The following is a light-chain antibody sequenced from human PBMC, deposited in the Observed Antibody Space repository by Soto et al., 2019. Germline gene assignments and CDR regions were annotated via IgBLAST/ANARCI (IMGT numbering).Light chain of an antibody. CDR1: QSILYSSNNKNY. CDR2: WAS. J-gene: IGKJ4*01. CDR3: QQYYSIPLS. V-gene: IGKV4-1*01. Sequence: DIVMTQSPDSLAVSLGERATIHCKSSQSILYSSNNKNYLTWYQQKPGQPPKLLIYWASTRESGVPDRFSGSGSGSDFTLTISSLQAADVAVYYCQQYYSIPLSFGGGTKVEIK.